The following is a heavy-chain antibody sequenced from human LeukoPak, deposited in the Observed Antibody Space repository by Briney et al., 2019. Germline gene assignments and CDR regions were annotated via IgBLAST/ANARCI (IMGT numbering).Heavy chain of an antibody. Sequence: GESLKISCKGSGYSFTSYWLGWVRQVPGKGLEWMGIIYPGDSDTRYSPSFQGQVTISADKSISTAYLQWSSLKASDTAMYYCARPSQLVLDTSMGLFDHWGQGTLVTVPS. D-gene: IGHD5-18*01. CDR1: GYSFTSYW. CDR3: ARPSQLVLDTSMGLFDH. J-gene: IGHJ4*02. V-gene: IGHV5-51*01. CDR2: IYPGDSDT.